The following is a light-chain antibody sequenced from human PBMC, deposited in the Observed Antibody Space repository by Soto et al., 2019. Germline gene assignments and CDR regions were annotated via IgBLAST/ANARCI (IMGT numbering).Light chain of an antibody. Sequence: DILMTQSPSSLSASLGDRVTITCRASQGISNYLAWYQQKPGKVPKLLIYAASTLQSGVPSRFSGSGSGTDFTLTISSLQPEDVATYYCQKYNSAPAITFGQGTRLEI. CDR2: AAS. CDR3: QKYNSAPAIT. V-gene: IGKV1-27*01. J-gene: IGKJ5*01. CDR1: QGISNY.